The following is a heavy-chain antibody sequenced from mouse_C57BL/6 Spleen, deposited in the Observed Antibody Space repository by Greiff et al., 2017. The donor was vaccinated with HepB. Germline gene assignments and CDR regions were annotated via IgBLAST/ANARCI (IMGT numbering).Heavy chain of an antibody. CDR2: IDPSDSET. D-gene: IGHD3-3*01. CDR3: ARRGTELFAY. CDR1: GYTFTSYW. V-gene: IGHV1-52*01. J-gene: IGHJ3*01. Sequence: QVQLQQPGAELVRPGSSVKLSCKASGYTFTSYWMHWVKQRPIQGLEWIGNIDPSDSETHYNQKFKDKATVTVDKSSSTAYMQLSSLTSEDSAVYYCARRGTELFAYWGQGTLVTVSA.